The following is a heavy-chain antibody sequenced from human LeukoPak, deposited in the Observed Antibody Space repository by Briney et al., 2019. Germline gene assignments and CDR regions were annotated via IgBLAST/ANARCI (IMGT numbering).Heavy chain of an antibody. CDR3: ASDAVYGDQNLLDY. J-gene: IGHJ4*02. CDR2: IYHSGST. V-gene: IGHV4-4*02. Sequence: SETLSLTCAVSGASITSSNWWSWIRQPPGKGLEWIGEIYHSGSTNYNSSLKSRVTISVDKSKNQFSLQLTSVTAADTAVYYCASDAVYGDQNLLDYWGQGTLVTVSS. D-gene: IGHD4-17*01. CDR1: GASITSSNW.